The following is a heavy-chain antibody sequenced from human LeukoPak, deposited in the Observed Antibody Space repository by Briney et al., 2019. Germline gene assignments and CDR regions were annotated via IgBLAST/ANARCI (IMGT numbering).Heavy chain of an antibody. D-gene: IGHD3-22*01. J-gene: IGHJ3*02. CDR3: ARAEPYYYDSSGYSDAFDI. V-gene: IGHV4-4*07. CDR1: GDSISSYY. CDR2: IYTSGTT. Sequence: PSETLSLTCTVSGDSISSYYWSWIRQPAGKGLEWIGRIYTSGTTNYNPSLKSRVTMSVDTSKNQFSLKLSSVTAADTAVYYCARAEPYYYDSSGYSDAFDIWGQGTMVTVSS.